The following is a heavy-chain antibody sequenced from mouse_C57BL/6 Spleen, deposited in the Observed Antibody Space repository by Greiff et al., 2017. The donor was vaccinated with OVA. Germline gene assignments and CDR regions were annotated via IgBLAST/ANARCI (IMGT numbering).Heavy chain of an antibody. Sequence: QVQLKQSGPELVKPGASVKISCKASGYAFSSSWMSWVKQRPGKGLEWIGQIYPGDGDTNYNGKFKGKATLTADKSSSTAYLQLSSLTSEDSAVYVGASYGKDGSSGHWYMDYWGKGTSVTVSS. J-gene: IGHJ4*01. CDR2: IYPGDGDT. V-gene: IGHV1-82*01. CDR1: GYAFSSSW. D-gene: IGHD1-1*01. CDR3: ASYGKDGSSGHWYMDY.